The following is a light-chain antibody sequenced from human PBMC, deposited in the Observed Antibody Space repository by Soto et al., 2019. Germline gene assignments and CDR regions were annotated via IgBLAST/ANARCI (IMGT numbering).Light chain of an antibody. CDR2: AAS. Sequence: IPLTQSPSSLSASVGDRVTITCRASQGISSYLAWYQQKPGKAPKLLIYAASTLQSGVPSRFSGSGSGTDFTLTISSLQPEDFATYYCQQLNSYHSLDTFGPGTKVDIK. CDR3: QQLNSYHSLDT. V-gene: IGKV1-9*01. J-gene: IGKJ3*01. CDR1: QGISSY.